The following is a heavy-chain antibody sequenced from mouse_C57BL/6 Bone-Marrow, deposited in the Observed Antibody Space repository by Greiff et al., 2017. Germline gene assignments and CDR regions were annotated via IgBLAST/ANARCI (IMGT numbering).Heavy chain of an antibody. D-gene: IGHD3-2*02. CDR2: IWGVGST. CDR3: ARLDSSGTGFAY. J-gene: IGHJ3*01. Sequence: QVQLKQSGPGLVAPSQSLSITCTVSGFSLTSYGVDWVRQSPGKGLEWLGVIWGVGSTNYNSALKSRLSISKDNSKSQVFLKMNSLQTDDTAMYYCARLDSSGTGFAYWGQGTLVTVSA. CDR1: GFSLTSYG. V-gene: IGHV2-6*01.